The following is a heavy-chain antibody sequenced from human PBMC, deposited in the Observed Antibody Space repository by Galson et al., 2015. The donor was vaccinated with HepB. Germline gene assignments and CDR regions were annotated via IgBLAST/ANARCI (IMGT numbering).Heavy chain of an antibody. CDR2: ISSSSTI. D-gene: IGHD2-15*01. CDR1: GFTFSSYS. Sequence: SLRLSCAASGFTFSSYSMNWVRQAPGKGLEWVSYISSSSTIYYADSVKGGFTISRDNAKNSLYLQMNSLRAEDTAVYYCARDVWYSAYFDYWGQGTLVTVSP. V-gene: IGHV3-48*01. J-gene: IGHJ4*02. CDR3: ARDVWYSAYFDY.